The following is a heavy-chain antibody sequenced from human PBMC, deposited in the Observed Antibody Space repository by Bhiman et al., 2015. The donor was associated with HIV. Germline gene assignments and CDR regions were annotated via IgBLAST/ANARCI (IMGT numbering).Heavy chain of an antibody. CDR2: IYSGGST. CDR3: ARDLAAAGRDY. D-gene: IGHD6-13*01. V-gene: IGHV3-66*01. Sequence: EVQVVESGGGLVKPGGSLRLSCEASGFTFSNAWMSWVRQAPGKGLEWVSVIYSGGSTYYADSVKGRFTISRDNSKNTLYLQMNSLRAEDTAVYYCARDLAAAGRDYWGQGTLVTVSS. J-gene: IGHJ4*02. CDR1: GFTFSNAW.